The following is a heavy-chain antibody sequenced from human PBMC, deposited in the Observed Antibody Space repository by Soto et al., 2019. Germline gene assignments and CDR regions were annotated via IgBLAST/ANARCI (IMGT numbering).Heavy chain of an antibody. V-gene: IGHV1-18*04. CDR3: ARDLGVVVPAGVFDY. CDR1: VYTFTSHG. Sequence: XSVEASCKASVYTFTSHGFSWVRQDPGQGLQWMGWISAYNGNTNYAQKLQGRVTMTTDTSTSTSYMELRSLRSDDTAVYYCARDLGVVVPAGVFDYWGQGTLVTVSS. CDR2: ISAYNGNT. D-gene: IGHD2-2*01. J-gene: IGHJ4*02.